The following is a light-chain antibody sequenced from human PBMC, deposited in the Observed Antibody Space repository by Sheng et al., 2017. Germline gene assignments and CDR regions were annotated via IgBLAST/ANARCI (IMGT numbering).Light chain of an antibody. J-gene: IGKJ4*01. CDR2: AAS. V-gene: IGKV3-20*01. CDR1: QSVYNK. Sequence: EIVVTQSPATLSVSPGERATLSCRASQSVYNKLAWYQQKPGQAPSLLIYAASSRAAGIADRFSGSGSGTDFSLTISRLEPEDFAVYYCQQYGSSPLTFGGGTKVEIK. CDR3: QQYGSSPLT.